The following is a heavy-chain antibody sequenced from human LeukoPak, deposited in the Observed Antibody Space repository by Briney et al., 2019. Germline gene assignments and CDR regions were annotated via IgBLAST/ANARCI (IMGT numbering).Heavy chain of an antibody. CDR3: ARDSGSGTYY. D-gene: IGHD6-19*01. CDR1: GDSISSYH. CDR2: IYYRGST. J-gene: IGHJ4*02. Sequence: SETLSLTCTVSGDSISSYHWSWIRQPPGEGLEWIGCIYYRGSTNYNPSLKSRVTISVDTSKNQFSLKLSSVTAADMAVYYCARDSGSGTYYWGQGTLVTVSS. V-gene: IGHV4-59*12.